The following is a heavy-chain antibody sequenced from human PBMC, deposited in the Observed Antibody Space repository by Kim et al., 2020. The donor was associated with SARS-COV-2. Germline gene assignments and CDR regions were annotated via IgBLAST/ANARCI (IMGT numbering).Heavy chain of an antibody. D-gene: IGHD2-2*01. CDR1: GYTFTGYY. CDR3: ARDRGKGYCSSTSCRIPPLSY. Sequence: ASVKVSCKASGYTFTGYYMHWVRQAPGQGLEWMGWINPNSGGTNYAQKFQGRVTMTRDTSISTACMELSRLRSDDTAVYYCARDRGKGYCSSTSCRIPPLSYWGQGTLVTVSS. J-gene: IGHJ4*02. V-gene: IGHV1-2*02. CDR2: INPNSGGT.